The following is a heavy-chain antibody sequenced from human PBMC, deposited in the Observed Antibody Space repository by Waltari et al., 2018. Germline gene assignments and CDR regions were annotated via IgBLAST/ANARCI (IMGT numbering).Heavy chain of an antibody. Sequence: QVQLVESGGXVVHPGGSLXLSCAAXGFPXSTYAVPWARQAPGKGLEGVAVISYDGSIKXNADSVEGRFTIXRDXARXTXSXQMNSLTTXXTAVXYCARGGLEXXGELFDYXGQGTLVTVXS. V-gene: IGHV3-30*01. CDR3: ARGGLEXXGELFDY. J-gene: IGHJ4*02. CDR2: ISYDGSIK. D-gene: IGHD3-10*01. CDR1: GFPXSTYA.